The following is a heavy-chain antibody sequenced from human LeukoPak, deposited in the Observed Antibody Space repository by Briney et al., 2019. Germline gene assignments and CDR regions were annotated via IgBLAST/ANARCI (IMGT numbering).Heavy chain of an antibody. D-gene: IGHD2-15*01. V-gene: IGHV1-8*03. CDR2: INPKSGNR. J-gene: IGHJ4*02. Sequence: ASVKVSCKASGYTFTTLDINWVRQASGQGLEWMGWINPKSGNRGYAQKFQGRVTITRDTSISTAYMELSGLRSEDTAVYYCARVDGSPDYWGQGTLVTVSS. CDR3: ARVDGSPDY. CDR1: GYTFTTLD.